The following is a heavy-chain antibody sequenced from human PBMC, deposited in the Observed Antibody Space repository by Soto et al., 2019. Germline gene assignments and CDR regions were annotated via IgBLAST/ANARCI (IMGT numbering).Heavy chain of an antibody. CDR3: VRVGFNSHSDFDY. Sequence: AASVKVSCKASGYTFNSYYIHWVRQAPGQGLERMGWINPNSDVTGYAQSFQDRVTMTSDMSITTAYMELTRLRSDDTAVYYCVRVGFNSHSDFDYWGQGTLVTVSS. CDR2: INPNSDVT. V-gene: IGHV1-2*02. D-gene: IGHD2-21*01. CDR1: GYTFNSYY. J-gene: IGHJ4*02.